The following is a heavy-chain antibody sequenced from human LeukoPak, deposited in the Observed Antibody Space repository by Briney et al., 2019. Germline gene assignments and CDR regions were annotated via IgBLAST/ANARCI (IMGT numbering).Heavy chain of an antibody. CDR2: INQSGNT. Sequence: PSETLSLTCAVYGGSFSGYYWSWIRQSPGKGLEWIGQINQSGNTNYNPSLKSRVTISVATSKKQFSLEVRFLTAADTAVYYCARVSHDSSDYQPSLDYWGQGTLVTVSS. CDR3: ARVSHDSSDYQPSLDY. J-gene: IGHJ4*02. CDR1: GGSFSGYY. V-gene: IGHV4-34*01. D-gene: IGHD3-22*01.